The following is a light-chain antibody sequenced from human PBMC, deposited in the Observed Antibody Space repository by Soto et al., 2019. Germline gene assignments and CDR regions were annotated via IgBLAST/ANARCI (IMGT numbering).Light chain of an antibody. CDR3: QQYGSSPRT. Sequence: EIVLTQSPGTLSLSPGEGATLSCRASQSVSSGSLAWFQQKPGQAPRVLIYGTSNRATGIPDRFSGSGSGTDFTLTISRLEPEDFAVYYCQQYGSSPRTFGQGTKVEIK. CDR2: GTS. V-gene: IGKV3-20*01. J-gene: IGKJ1*01. CDR1: QSVSSGS.